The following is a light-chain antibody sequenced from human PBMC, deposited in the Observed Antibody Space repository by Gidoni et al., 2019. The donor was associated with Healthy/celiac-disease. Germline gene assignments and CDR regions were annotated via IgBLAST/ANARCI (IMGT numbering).Light chain of an antibody. J-gene: IGKJ1*01. CDR3: QQYNKWPPAGT. V-gene: IGKV3-15*01. Sequence: EIVMTQSPATLSVSPGERATLSCRASQSVSSNLAWYQQKPGQAPRLLIYGASTRATGIPARFSGSGSGTEFTLTISSLQSEDFAVYYCQQYNKWPPAGTVXQXTKVEIK. CDR1: QSVSSN. CDR2: GAS.